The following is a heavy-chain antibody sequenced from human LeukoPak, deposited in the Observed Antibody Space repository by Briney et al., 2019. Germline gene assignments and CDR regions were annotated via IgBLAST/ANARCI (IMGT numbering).Heavy chain of an antibody. D-gene: IGHD3-10*01. Sequence: GASVKVSCKASGYTFTSYYMHWVRQAPGQGLEWVGIINPSGDPTTYAQKFQGRVTMTRDTSISTAYMELSRLRSDDTAVYYCARTYYYGSGSYPLAPNWFDPWGQGTLVTVSS. CDR3: ARTYYYGSGSYPLAPNWFDP. J-gene: IGHJ5*02. CDR1: GYTFTSYY. V-gene: IGHV1-46*01. CDR2: INPSGDPT.